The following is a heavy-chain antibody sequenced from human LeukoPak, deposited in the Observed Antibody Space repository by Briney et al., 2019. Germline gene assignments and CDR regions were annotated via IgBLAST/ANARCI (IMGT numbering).Heavy chain of an antibody. Sequence: GGSLRLSCAASGFTFDDNAVHWVRQAPGKGLEWVSLISGDGGTIYYADSVKGRFTISRDNSKNYLYLQMNSLRTEDTALYYCAKDQFGSGSYSLGGMDVWGQGTTVTVSS. CDR1: GFTFDDNA. D-gene: IGHD3-10*01. CDR2: ISGDGGTI. J-gene: IGHJ6*02. CDR3: AKDQFGSGSYSLGGMDV. V-gene: IGHV3-43*02.